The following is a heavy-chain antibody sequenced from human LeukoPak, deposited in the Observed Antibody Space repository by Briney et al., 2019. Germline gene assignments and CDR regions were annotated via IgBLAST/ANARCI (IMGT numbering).Heavy chain of an antibody. CDR1: GGSFSGYY. CDR2: INHSGST. Sequence: PSETLSLTCAVYGGSFSGYYWSWIRQPPGKELEWIGEINHSGSTDYNPSLKSRVTISVDTSKNQFSLKLSSVTAADTAVYYCARHRSSSSRRFDYWGQGTLVTVSS. CDR3: ARHRSSSSRRFDY. D-gene: IGHD6-13*01. J-gene: IGHJ4*02. V-gene: IGHV4-34*01.